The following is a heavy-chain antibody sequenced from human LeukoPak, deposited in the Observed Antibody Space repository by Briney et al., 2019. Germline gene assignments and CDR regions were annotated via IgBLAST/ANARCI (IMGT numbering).Heavy chain of an antibody. D-gene: IGHD2-2*01. Sequence: PSETLSLTCAVYGGSFSGYYWSWIRQPPGKGLEWIGEINHSGSTNYNPSLKSRVTISVDTSKNQFSLKLSSVTAADTAVYYCASVHRCSSTSCGNWFDPWGQGTLVTVSS. J-gene: IGHJ5*02. CDR3: ASVHRCSSTSCGNWFDP. V-gene: IGHV4-34*01. CDR1: GGSFSGYY. CDR2: INHSGST.